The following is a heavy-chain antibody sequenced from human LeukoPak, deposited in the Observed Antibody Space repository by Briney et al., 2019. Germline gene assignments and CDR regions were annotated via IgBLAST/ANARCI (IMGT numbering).Heavy chain of an antibody. J-gene: IGHJ4*02. CDR2: IIPIFGTA. Sequence: SVKVSCKASGGTFSSYAISWVRQAPGQGLEWMGGIIPIFGTANYAQKFQGRVTITADESTSTAYTELSSLRSEDTAVYYCARVSSGWYHFDYWGQGTLVTVSS. V-gene: IGHV1-69*13. CDR1: GGTFSSYA. D-gene: IGHD6-19*01. CDR3: ARVSSGWYHFDY.